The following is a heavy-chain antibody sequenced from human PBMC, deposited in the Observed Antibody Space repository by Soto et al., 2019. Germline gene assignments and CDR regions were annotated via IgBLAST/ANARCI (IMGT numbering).Heavy chain of an antibody. Sequence: ASVKVSCKASGYSFTAYCVHWVRQAPGQGLEWMGWINPNSGGTNYAQRFQGRVAMTTDTSTNTAYMELNSLKSDDTALYFCARSSGTYSDFDYWGQGPQVPVSS. D-gene: IGHD1-26*01. J-gene: IGHJ4*01. CDR1: GYSFTAYC. V-gene: IGHV1-2*02. CDR2: INPNSGGT. CDR3: ARSSGTYSDFDY.